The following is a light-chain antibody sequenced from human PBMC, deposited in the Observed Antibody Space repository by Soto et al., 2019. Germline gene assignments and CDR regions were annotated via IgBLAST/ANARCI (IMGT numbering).Light chain of an antibody. CDR2: GAS. CDR1: QVIGSRY. J-gene: IGKJ2*01. V-gene: IGKV3-20*01. CDR3: QQFGSSIPHT. Sequence: EIVMTQSPGTLSLSPGERATFSCRASQVIGSRYLAWYHQKSGQAPRLLIYGASSRATGIPDRFSGSGSGTDFTLTISRLEPEDFGVYYCQQFGSSIPHTFGQGTKLEIK.